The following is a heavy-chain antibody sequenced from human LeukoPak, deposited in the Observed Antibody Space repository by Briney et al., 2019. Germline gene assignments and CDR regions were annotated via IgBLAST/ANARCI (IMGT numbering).Heavy chain of an antibody. V-gene: IGHV3-48*01. CDR3: ARGSSAFDI. CDR1: GFTFSSYW. J-gene: IGHJ3*02. Sequence: GGSLRLSCAASGFTFSSYWMHWVRQAPGKGLEWVSYISSSSSTIYYADSVKGRFTISRDNAKNSLYLQMNSLRAEDTAVYYCARGSSAFDIWGQGTMVTVSS. CDR2: ISSSSSTI.